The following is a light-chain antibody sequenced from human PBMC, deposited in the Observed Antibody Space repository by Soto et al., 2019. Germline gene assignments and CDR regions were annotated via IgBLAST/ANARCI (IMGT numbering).Light chain of an antibody. CDR1: QSVSSSY. CDR3: QQYNNWPRT. J-gene: IGKJ1*01. V-gene: IGKV3-20*01. Sequence: EIVMTQSPATLSVSPGERATLSCRASQSVSSSYLAWYQQKPGQAPRLLIYGASSRATGIPDRFSGSGSGTDFTLTISRLEPEDFAVYYCQQYNNWPRTFGQGTKVDI. CDR2: GAS.